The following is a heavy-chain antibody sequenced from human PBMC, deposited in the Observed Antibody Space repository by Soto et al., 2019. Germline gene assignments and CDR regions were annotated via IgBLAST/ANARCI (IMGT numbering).Heavy chain of an antibody. D-gene: IGHD2-2*01. V-gene: IGHV4-31*03. Sequence: QVQLQESGPGLVKPSQTLSLTCTVSGGSISSGGYYWSWIRQHPGKGLEWIGYIYYSGSTYYNPSLMSRVTIPVDTSKYPFSLKLSSVTAADTAVYYCARSSTSANYFDYWGQGTLVTVSS. CDR2: IYYSGST. CDR3: ARSSTSANYFDY. CDR1: GGSISSGGYY. J-gene: IGHJ4*02.